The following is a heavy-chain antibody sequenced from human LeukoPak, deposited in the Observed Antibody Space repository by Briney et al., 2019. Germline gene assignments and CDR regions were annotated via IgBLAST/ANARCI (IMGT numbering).Heavy chain of an antibody. CDR1: GYTFNTYG. J-gene: IGHJ4*02. CDR2: ISGYNGKT. D-gene: IGHD2-2*01. Sequence: ASVKVSCKASGYTFNTYGITWVRQAPGQGLEWMGWISGYNGKTKYAQKLQDRVTMTTDTSTTTAYMELRSLRSDDTAVYYCARVVPSVINYGPPYYFDYWGQGTLVTVSS. CDR3: ARVVPSVINYGPPYYFDY. V-gene: IGHV1-18*01.